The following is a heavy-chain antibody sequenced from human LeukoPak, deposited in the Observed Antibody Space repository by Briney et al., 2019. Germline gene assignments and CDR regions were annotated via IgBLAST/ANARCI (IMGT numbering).Heavy chain of an antibody. Sequence: PSETLSLTCTVSGDSISTYYWSWIRQPPGKRLEGIGYVYYSGSTNYNPSLKSRVTISVDTSKNQFSLILNSVTAADTAVYYCARAGSDYHPFDDWGQGTLVTVSS. J-gene: IGHJ4*02. D-gene: IGHD3-10*01. V-gene: IGHV4-59*01. CDR2: VYYSGST. CDR1: GDSISTYY. CDR3: ARAGSDYHPFDD.